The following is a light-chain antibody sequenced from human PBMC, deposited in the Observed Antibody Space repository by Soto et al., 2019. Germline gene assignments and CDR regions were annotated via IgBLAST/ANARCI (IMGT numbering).Light chain of an antibody. CDR2: DVS. CDR1: SSDIGTYNF. V-gene: IGLV2-14*03. CDR3: FSYTSSVTLHV. J-gene: IGLJ1*01. Sequence: QSVLTQPASVSGSPGQSITVSCTGTSSDIGTYNFVSWYQQHPGKAPRLMIYDVSNRPSGVSNRFSGSKSSNTASLTISGLQAEDEADYYCFSYTSSVTLHVFGTGTKVTVL.